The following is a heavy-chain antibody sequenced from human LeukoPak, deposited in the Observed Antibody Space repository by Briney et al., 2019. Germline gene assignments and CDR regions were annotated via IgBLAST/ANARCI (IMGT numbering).Heavy chain of an antibody. D-gene: IGHD5-18*01. V-gene: IGHV4-4*02. Sequence: PSETLSLTCAVSGASISSIGCWTWVRQPPGKGLEWVGEVYHSGPTNYNPSLKSRVTMSVDKSKNQFSLKLSSVTAADTAVYYCARGKQLWLPSPFDYWGQGTLVTVSS. CDR3: ARGKQLWLPSPFDY. CDR2: VYHSGPT. J-gene: IGHJ4*02. CDR1: GASISSIGC.